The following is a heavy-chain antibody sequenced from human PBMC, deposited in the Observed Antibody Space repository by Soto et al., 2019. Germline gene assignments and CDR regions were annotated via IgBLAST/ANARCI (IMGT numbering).Heavy chain of an antibody. CDR2: ITAYNGNT. J-gene: IGHJ4*02. V-gene: IGHV1-18*01. CDR3: AKRRGYSNGEFDY. CDR1: GYTFTSYG. Sequence: QVQLVQSGAEVKKPGASVKVSCKASGYTFTSYGISWVRQAPGQGLEWMGWITAYNGNTNYAQKLQGRVTMTTDTSTRPGYMELRSLRSDDTAVYFCAKRRGYSNGEFDYWGQGTLVTVSS. D-gene: IGHD5-18*01.